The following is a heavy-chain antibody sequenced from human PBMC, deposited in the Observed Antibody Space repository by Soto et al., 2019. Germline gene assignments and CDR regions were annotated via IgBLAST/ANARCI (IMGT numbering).Heavy chain of an antibody. J-gene: IGHJ4*02. Sequence: QVQLVESGGGVVQPGRSLRLSCAASGFTFSNFGLHWVRQAPGKGLEWVALISTDGSNKDYTDSVKGRFTISRDNSENKLYLQMNSLRTEDTGMYYCAKDSDAKWELRDWGQGTLVTVSS. V-gene: IGHV3-30*18. CDR2: ISTDGSNK. CDR3: AKDSDAKWELRD. CDR1: GFTFSNFG. D-gene: IGHD1-26*01.